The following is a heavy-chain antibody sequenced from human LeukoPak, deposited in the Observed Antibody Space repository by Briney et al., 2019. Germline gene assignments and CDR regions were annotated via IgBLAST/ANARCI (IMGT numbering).Heavy chain of an antibody. CDR3: ASEPYFYDSSGYYNDY. V-gene: IGHV1-2*02. CDR2: INPNSGGT. Sequence: ASVKVSCKASGYTFTGYYMRWVRQAPGQGIEWMGWINPNSGGTNYAQKFQGRVTMTRDTSISTAYMELSRLRSDDTAVYYCASEPYFYDSSGYYNDYWGQGTLVTVSS. J-gene: IGHJ4*02. D-gene: IGHD3-22*01. CDR1: GYTFTGYY.